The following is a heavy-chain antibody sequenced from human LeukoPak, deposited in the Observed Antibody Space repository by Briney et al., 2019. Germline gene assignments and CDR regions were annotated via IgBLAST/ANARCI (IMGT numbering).Heavy chain of an antibody. CDR1: GDSITNYY. CDR3: ARVRPITTLFGVVTGPVEYFDY. Sequence: PSETLSLTCTVSGDSITNYYWSWIRQPPGKGLEWIGNIYYTGNTNYNPSLKSRVTTSVDRSKNQVSLKLSSVTAADTAVYYCARVRPITTLFGVVTGPVEYFDYWGQGTLVTVSS. V-gene: IGHV4-59*01. J-gene: IGHJ4*02. D-gene: IGHD3-3*01. CDR2: IYYTGNT.